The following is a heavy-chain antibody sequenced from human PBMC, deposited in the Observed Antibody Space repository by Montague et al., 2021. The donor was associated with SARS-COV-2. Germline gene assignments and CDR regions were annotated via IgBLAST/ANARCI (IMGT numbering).Heavy chain of an antibody. J-gene: IGHJ4*02. V-gene: IGHV4-34*01. CDR3: ARGRDYDSTTYYSD. Sequence: SETLSLTCTVSGGYFTGYYWAWIRQPPGKGLEWFGEVNHYGSTNYNPSLKSRVTISGDTPKKQVSLRLTSVTAADTAVYYCARGRDYDSTTYYSDWGQGTLVTVSS. CDR2: VNHYGST. D-gene: IGHD3-22*01. CDR1: GGYFTGYY.